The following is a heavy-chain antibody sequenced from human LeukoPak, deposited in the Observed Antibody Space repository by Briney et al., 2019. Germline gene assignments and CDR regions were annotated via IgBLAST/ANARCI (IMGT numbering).Heavy chain of an antibody. CDR1: GFTFNNYV. CDR2: ISASAAMT. V-gene: IGHV3-23*01. Sequence: GGSLRLSCAASGFTFNNYVMTWVRQAPGKGLEWVSSISASAAMTYYADSVRGRFTVSRDNSNNTLYLQMSSLTAADTAVYYCARGVRGVSSHLSNYYFDYWGQGTLVTVSS. CDR3: ARGVRGVSSHLSNYYFDY. D-gene: IGHD3-10*01. J-gene: IGHJ4*02.